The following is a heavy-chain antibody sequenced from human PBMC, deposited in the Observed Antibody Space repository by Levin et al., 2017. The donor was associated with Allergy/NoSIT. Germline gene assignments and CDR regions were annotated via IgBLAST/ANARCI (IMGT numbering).Heavy chain of an antibody. CDR1: GFTFSSYS. D-gene: IGHD5-12*01. CDR2: ISSSSSTI. J-gene: IGHJ3*02. Sequence: GGSLRLSCAASGFTFSSYSMNWVRQAPGKGLEWVSYISSSSSTIYYADSVKGRFTISRDNAKNSLYLQMNSLRAEDTAVYYCARGRGYSGYEANDAFDIWGQGTMVTVSS. CDR3: ARGRGYSGYEANDAFDI. V-gene: IGHV3-48*01.